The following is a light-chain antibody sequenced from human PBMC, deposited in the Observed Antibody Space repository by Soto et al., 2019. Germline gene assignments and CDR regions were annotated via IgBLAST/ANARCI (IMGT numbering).Light chain of an antibody. V-gene: IGLV1-40*01. CDR3: NSYTTLSNRV. CDR2: GNS. J-gene: IGLJ1*01. CDR1: SSNIGAGYD. Sequence: QSVLTQPPSVSGAPGQRVTISCTWSSSNIGAGYDVHWYQQLPGTAPKLLIYGNSNRPSGVPDRFSGSKSGTAASLAITGLQAEDEANYYCNSYTTLSNRVFGTGTKVTV.